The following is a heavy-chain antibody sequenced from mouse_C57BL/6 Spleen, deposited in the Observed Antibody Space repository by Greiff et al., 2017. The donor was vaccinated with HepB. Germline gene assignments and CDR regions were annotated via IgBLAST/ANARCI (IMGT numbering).Heavy chain of an antibody. CDR1: GFTFSSYA. CDR3: ARGRDGSSYFDY. V-gene: IGHV5-4*03. D-gene: IGHD1-1*01. J-gene: IGHJ2*01. CDR2: ISDGGSYT. Sequence: EVKVVESGGGLVKPGGSLKLSCAASGFTFSSYAMSWVRQTPEKRLEWVATISDGGSYTYYPDNVKGRFTISRDNAKNNLYLQMSHLKSEDTAMYYCARGRDGSSYFDYWGQGTTLTVSS.